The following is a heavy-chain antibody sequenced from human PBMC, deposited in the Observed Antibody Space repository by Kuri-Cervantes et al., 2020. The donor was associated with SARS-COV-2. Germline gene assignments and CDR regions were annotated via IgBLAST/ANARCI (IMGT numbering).Heavy chain of an antibody. J-gene: IGHJ4*02. Sequence: GSLRLSCNVSGDSIRDYYWNWIRQSPGKGLEWIGYVYYSGITDHNPSLKSRVTISVHTSKNQFSLRLNSVTAADTAIYYCARSWVSVAARYGGFDNWGQGTLVTVSS. D-gene: IGHD6-19*01. V-gene: IGHV4-59*01. CDR3: ARSWVSVAARYGGFDN. CDR2: VYYSGIT. CDR1: GDSIRDYY.